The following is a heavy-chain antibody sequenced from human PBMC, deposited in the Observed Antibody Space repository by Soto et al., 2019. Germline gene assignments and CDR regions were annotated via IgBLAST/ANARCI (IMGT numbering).Heavy chain of an antibody. CDR1: GFTFSSYS. V-gene: IGHV3-48*01. Sequence: PGGSLRLSCAASGFTFSSYSMNWVRQAPGKGLEWVSYISSGGSTIYYAGSVKGRFSISRDNAKNSLYLQMNSLRGEDTAVYYCVRESPQLDYWGPGTLVTVSS. CDR2: ISSGGSTI. J-gene: IGHJ4*02. CDR3: VRESPQLDY. D-gene: IGHD1-1*01.